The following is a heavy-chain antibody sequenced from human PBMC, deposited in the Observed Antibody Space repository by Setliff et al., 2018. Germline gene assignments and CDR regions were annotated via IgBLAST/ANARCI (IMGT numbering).Heavy chain of an antibody. D-gene: IGHD5-12*01. CDR3: AREGVDIRSSTDYRYYMDV. V-gene: IGHV1-69*05. CDR1: GGTFRSYG. J-gene: IGHJ6*03. CDR2: TIPMFGSA. Sequence: SVKVSCKASGGTFRSYGISWVRQAPGQGLEWMGGTIPMFGSANYAQKFQGRVTIITDEFTGTAYMELSSLRTEDTAVYYCAREGVDIRSSTDYRYYMDVWGKGTTVT.